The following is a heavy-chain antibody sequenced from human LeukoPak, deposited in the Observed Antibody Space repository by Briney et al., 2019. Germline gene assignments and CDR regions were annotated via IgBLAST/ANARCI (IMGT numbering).Heavy chain of an antibody. CDR3: ARGRHSSGYYYYDAFDI. J-gene: IGHJ3*02. Sequence: ASVKVSCKASGYTFTSYYMHWVRQAPGQGLEWMGIINPSGGSTSYAQKFQGRVTMTRDTSTSTVYMELSSLRSEDTAVYYCARGRHSSGYYYYDAFDIWGQGTMVTVSS. D-gene: IGHD3-22*01. CDR1: GYTFTSYY. V-gene: IGHV1-46*01. CDR2: INPSGGST.